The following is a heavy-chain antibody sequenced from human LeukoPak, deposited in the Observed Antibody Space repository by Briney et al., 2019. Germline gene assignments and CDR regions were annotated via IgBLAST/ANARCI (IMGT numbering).Heavy chain of an antibody. CDR2: INPSGGST. Sequence: GASVKVSCKASGYTFTSYYLHWVRQAPGQGLEWMGLINPSGGSTSYAQKFQGRVTMTGDTSTSTVYMELSSLRFEDTAVYYCARPVAGTYYHYGMDVWGQGTTVTVSS. CDR1: GYTFTSYY. CDR3: ARPVAGTYYHYGMDV. D-gene: IGHD6-19*01. J-gene: IGHJ6*02. V-gene: IGHV1-46*01.